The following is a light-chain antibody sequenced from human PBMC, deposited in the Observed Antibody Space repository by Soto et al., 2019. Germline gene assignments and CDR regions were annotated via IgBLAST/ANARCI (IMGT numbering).Light chain of an antibody. CDR3: QQYDFLVT. CDR2: DAS. CDR1: QDINNY. V-gene: IGKV1-33*01. Sequence: DIQMTQSPSSLSASVGDRVTITCRASQDINNYLNWYQQKPGKAPELLIYDASNLQTGVPTRFSGSGSGKHFTFTTSSLQPEDIATYFCQQYDFLVTFGQGTRLEIQ. J-gene: IGKJ5*01.